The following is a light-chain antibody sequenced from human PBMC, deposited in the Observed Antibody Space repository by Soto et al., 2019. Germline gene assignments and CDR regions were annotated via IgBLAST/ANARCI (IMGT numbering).Light chain of an antibody. V-gene: IGLV2-8*01. CDR3: SSYAGSNSLV. Sequence: QSALTQPPSASGSLGRSVTISCTGTSSDVGGYNHVSWYQQHPGKAPKLLIYDVSYRPSGVPDRFSGSKSGNTASLTVSGLQAEDETDYYCSSYAGSNSLVFGTGTKVTVL. CDR1: SSDVGGYNH. CDR2: DVS. J-gene: IGLJ1*01.